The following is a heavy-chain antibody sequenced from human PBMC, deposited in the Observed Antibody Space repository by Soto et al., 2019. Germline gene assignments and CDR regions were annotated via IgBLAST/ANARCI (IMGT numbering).Heavy chain of an antibody. Sequence: EVQLVESGGGLVQPGGSLRLSCAASSFTFCSYWINWVGQAPWKGPVWVSRINSDGCITGYADSVKGRFTISRDNAKNTLYLHMNSLSAEDTAVYYCARRDQIAYYYGMDVWGQGTTVTVSS. CDR1: SFTFCSYW. V-gene: IGHV3-74*01. CDR3: ARRDQIAYYYGMDV. J-gene: IGHJ6*02. D-gene: IGHD2-21*01. CDR2: INSDGCIT.